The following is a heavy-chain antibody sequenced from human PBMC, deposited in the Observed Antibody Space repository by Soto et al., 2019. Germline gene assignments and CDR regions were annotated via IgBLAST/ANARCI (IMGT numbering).Heavy chain of an antibody. CDR1: GYTLTELS. Sequence: WASVKVSCKVSGYTLTELSMHWVRQAPGKGLEWMGGFDPEDGETIYAQKFQGRVTMTEDTSTDTAYMELSSLRSEDTAVYYCATGVDGYTYYYGMDVWGQGTTVTVSS. D-gene: IGHD3-16*01. CDR3: ATGVDGYTYYYGMDV. J-gene: IGHJ6*02. CDR2: FDPEDGET. V-gene: IGHV1-24*01.